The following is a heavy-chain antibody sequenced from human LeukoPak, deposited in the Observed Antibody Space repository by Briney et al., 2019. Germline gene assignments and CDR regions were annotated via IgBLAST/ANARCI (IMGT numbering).Heavy chain of an antibody. V-gene: IGHV3-30*02. CDR3: ARDFEARATLSLTSDY. J-gene: IGHJ4*02. CDR2: IRYDGSNK. Sequence: GGSLRLSCAASGFTFSSYGMHWVRQAPGKGLEWVAFIRYDGSNKYYADSVKGRFTISRDNAKNSLYLQMNSLRAEDTAVYYCARDFEARATLSLTSDYWGQGTLVTVSS. CDR1: GFTFSSYG. D-gene: IGHD1-26*01.